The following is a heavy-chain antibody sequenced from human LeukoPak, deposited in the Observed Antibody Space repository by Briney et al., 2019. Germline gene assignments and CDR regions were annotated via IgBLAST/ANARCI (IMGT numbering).Heavy chain of an antibody. D-gene: IGHD2/OR15-2a*01. Sequence: GGSLRLSCAVSGFILTNHGVSWVRQAPGKGLEWVAVISYDGSNKYYADSVKGRFTISRDNSKNTLYLQMNSLRAEDTAVYYCARGLLKYPDLDYWGQGTLVTVSS. CDR2: ISYDGSNK. J-gene: IGHJ4*02. CDR3: ARGLLKYPDLDY. V-gene: IGHV3-30*03. CDR1: GFILTNHG.